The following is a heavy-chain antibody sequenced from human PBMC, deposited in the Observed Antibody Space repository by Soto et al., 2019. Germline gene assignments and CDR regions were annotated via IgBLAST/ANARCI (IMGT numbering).Heavy chain of an antibody. D-gene: IGHD3-22*01. J-gene: IGHJ4*02. V-gene: IGHV3-30*04. CDR3: ARDRPKYYYDSFDY. CDR2: ISYDGRKK. Sequence: QVQLVESGGGVVQPGRSLRLSCAASGFTFNEYNMHWVRQAPGKGLERVAVISYDGRKKYYVDSVKGRFTISRDNSKSTLDLQMNSLRVEDTAVYYCARDRPKYYYDSFDYWGQGALVTVSS. CDR1: GFTFNEYN.